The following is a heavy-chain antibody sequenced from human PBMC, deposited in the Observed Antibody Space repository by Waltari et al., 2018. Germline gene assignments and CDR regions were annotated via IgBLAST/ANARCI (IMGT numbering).Heavy chain of an antibody. D-gene: IGHD1-26*01. Sequence: QVQLVQSGAEVKKPGSSVKVSCKASGGTFSSYALSWVRPAPGQGLEWMGGIIPIFGTANYAQKFQGRVTMTADESTSTAYMELSSLRSEDTAVYYCASQSGGSYRARAFYYFDYWGQGTLVTVSS. CDR3: ASQSGGSYRARAFYYFDY. V-gene: IGHV1-69*01. J-gene: IGHJ4*02. CDR1: GGTFSSYA. CDR2: IIPIFGTA.